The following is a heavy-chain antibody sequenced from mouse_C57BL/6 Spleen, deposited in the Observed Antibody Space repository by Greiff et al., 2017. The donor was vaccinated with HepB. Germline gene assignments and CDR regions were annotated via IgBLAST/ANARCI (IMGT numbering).Heavy chain of an antibody. Sequence: QVQLQQSGAELVKPGASVKMSCKASGYTFTSYWITWVKQRPGQGLEWIGDIYPGSGSTNYNEKFKSKATLTVDTSSSTAYMQLSSLTSEDSAVYYCAITTVVDYAMDYWGQGTSVTVSS. CDR3: AITTVVDYAMDY. D-gene: IGHD1-1*01. J-gene: IGHJ4*01. CDR1: GYTFTSYW. CDR2: IYPGSGST. V-gene: IGHV1-55*01.